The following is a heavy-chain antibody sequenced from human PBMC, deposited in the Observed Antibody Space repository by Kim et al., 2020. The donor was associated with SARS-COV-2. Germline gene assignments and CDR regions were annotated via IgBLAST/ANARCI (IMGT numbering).Heavy chain of an antibody. CDR2: IYHSGST. Sequence: SETLSLTCTVSGGSISSGGNYWTWIRQHPGKGLEWIGNIYHSGSTSYNPSLKSRVTISLDTSKNQFSLRLSSVTAADTAVYYCARDEAAVAGPQAHYYYYGMDVWGPGTTVTVSS. J-gene: IGHJ6*02. CDR1: GGSISSGGNY. CDR3: ARDEAAVAGPQAHYYYYGMDV. D-gene: IGHD6-19*01. V-gene: IGHV4-31*03.